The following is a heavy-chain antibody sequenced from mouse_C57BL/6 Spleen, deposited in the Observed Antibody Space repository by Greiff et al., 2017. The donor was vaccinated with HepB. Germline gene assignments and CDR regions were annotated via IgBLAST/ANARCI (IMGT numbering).Heavy chain of an antibody. Sequence: QVQLQQSGAELVRPGSSVKLSCKASGYTFTSYWMHWVKQRPIQGLEWIGNIDPSDSETHYNQKFKDKATLTVDKSSSTAYMQLSSLTSEDSAVYYCARRYDYDGEIAYWGQGTLVTVSA. J-gene: IGHJ3*01. CDR2: IDPSDSET. D-gene: IGHD2-4*01. V-gene: IGHV1-52*01. CDR1: GYTFTSYW. CDR3: ARRYDYDGEIAY.